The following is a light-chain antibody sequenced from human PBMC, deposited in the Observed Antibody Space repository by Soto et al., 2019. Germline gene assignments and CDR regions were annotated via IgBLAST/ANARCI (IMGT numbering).Light chain of an antibody. Sequence: QSALTQPASVSGSPGQSITISCTGTSSDVGSYNLVSWYQQHPGKAPKLMSYEVSKRPSGVTNRVSGSKSGNTASLTISGLQAEDEADYYCCSYGGSPSVLFGGGTQLTVL. CDR2: EVS. CDR3: CSYGGSPSVL. CDR1: SSDVGSYNL. V-gene: IGLV2-23*02. J-gene: IGLJ2*01.